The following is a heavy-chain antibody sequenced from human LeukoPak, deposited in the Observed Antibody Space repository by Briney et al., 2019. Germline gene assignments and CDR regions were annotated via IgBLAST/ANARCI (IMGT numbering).Heavy chain of an antibody. CDR1: GGSISSSSYY. D-gene: IGHD3-22*01. V-gene: IGHV4-39*07. Sequence: SETLSLTCTVSGGSISSSSYYWGWIRQPPGKGLEWIGSIYDSGSTYYNPSLKSRVTISVDTSKNQFSLKLSSVTAADTAVYYCAKIRVSSGYYFSYYYYYMDVWGKGTTVTVSS. CDR2: IYDSGST. CDR3: AKIRVSSGYYFSYYYYYMDV. J-gene: IGHJ6*03.